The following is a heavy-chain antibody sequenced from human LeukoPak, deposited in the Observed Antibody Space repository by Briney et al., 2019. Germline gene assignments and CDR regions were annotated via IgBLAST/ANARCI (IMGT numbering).Heavy chain of an antibody. CDR3: AKMDWNDHYFDF. CDR2: ISGSGGNT. V-gene: IGHV3-23*01. CDR1: GFTFSSYA. Sequence: PGGSLRLSCAASGFTFSSYAMSWARQAPGKGLEWVSAISGSGGNTYYADSVKGRFTISRDNSKNTLSLQMNTLRAEDTAVYYCAKMDWNDHYFDFWGQGTLVTVSS. J-gene: IGHJ4*02. D-gene: IGHD1-1*01.